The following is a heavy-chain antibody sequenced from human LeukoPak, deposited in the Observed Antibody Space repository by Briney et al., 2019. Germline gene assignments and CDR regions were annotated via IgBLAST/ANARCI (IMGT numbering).Heavy chain of an antibody. V-gene: IGHV3-33*01. Sequence: GGSLRLSCAASGFTFSSCGMHWVRQAPGKGLEWVAVIWYDGTNKYYADSVKGRFTISRDNSKNTLYLQMNSLRAEDTAVYYCARRRDGYNWIDYWGQGTLVTVSS. CDR2: IWYDGTNK. CDR1: GFTFSSCG. CDR3: ARRRDGYNWIDY. D-gene: IGHD5-24*01. J-gene: IGHJ4*02.